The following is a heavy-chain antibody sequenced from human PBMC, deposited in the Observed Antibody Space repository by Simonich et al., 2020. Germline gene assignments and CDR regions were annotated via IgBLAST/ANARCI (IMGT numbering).Heavy chain of an antibody. J-gene: IGHJ4*02. Sequence: QVQLVQSGAEVTKPGASVQVSCKASGYTFTSYDINWVRQATGQGLEWMVLMNPNSGNTGYAQKFQCRVTITRNTSISTAYMELSSLRSEDTAVYYCARGRGGMSRGDVDYWGQGTLVTVAS. V-gene: IGHV1-8*03. D-gene: IGHD3-10*01. CDR1: GYTFTSYD. CDR3: ARGRGGMSRGDVDY. CDR2: MNPNSGNT.